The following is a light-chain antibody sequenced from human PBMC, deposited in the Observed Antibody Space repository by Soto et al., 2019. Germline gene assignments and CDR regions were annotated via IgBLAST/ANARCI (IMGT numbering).Light chain of an antibody. Sequence: DIQMTQSPSTLSASVGDRVTVTCRASQSISNWLAWYQHKPGKAPKLLIYKASSLESGVPSRFSGSGSGTEFTLTISSLQPDDLATYYCQQYIISSWYAFGQGTKVDIK. V-gene: IGKV1-5*03. J-gene: IGKJ2*01. CDR1: QSISNW. CDR3: QQYIISSWYA. CDR2: KAS.